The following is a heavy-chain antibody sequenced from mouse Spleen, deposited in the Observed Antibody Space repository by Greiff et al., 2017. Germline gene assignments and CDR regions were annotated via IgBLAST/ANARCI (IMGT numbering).Heavy chain of an antibody. Sequence: EVQLVESGGGLVKPGGSLKLSCAASGFTFSDYGMHWVRQAPEKGLEWVAYISSGSSTIYYADTVKGRFTISRDNAKNTLFLQMTSLRSEDTAMYYCARPSYYGYGYFDVWGAGTTVTVSS. CDR3: ARPSYYGYGYFDV. V-gene: IGHV5-17*01. CDR1: GFTFSDYG. D-gene: IGHD1-1*01. J-gene: IGHJ1*01. CDR2: ISSGSSTI.